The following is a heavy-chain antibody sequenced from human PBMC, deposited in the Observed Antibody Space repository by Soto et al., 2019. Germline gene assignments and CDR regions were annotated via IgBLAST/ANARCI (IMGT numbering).Heavy chain of an antibody. CDR2: IVVGSGNT. CDR1: GFTFTSSA. J-gene: IGHJ6*02. CDR3: AALGSRRENYYGVDV. D-gene: IGHD3-10*01. Sequence: ASVKVSCKASGFTFTSSAVQWVRQARGQRLEWIGWIVVGSGNTNYAQKFQERVTITRDMSTSTAYMELSSLRSEDTAVYYCAALGSRRENYYGVDVWGQGTTVTVSS. V-gene: IGHV1-58*01.